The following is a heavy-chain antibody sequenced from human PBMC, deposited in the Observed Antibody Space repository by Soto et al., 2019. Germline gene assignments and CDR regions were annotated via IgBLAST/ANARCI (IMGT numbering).Heavy chain of an antibody. J-gene: IGHJ6*02. CDR2: ISYDGSNK. D-gene: IGHD2-15*01. Sequence: LRLSCAASGFTFSSYGMHWVRQAPGKGLEWVAVISYDGSNKYYADSVKGRFTISRDNSKNTLYLQMNSLRAEDTAVYYCAKETLLEPDYYYYYGMDVWGQGTTVTVSS. CDR3: AKETLLEPDYYYYYGMDV. CDR1: GFTFSSYG. V-gene: IGHV3-30*18.